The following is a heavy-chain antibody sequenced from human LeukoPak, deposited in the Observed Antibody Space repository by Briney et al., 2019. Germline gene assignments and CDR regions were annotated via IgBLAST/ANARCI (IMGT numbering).Heavy chain of an antibody. CDR3: AGFRYSSGWKGPFDY. J-gene: IGHJ4*02. Sequence: SETLSLTCTVSGGSISSYYWSWIRQPPGKGLEWIGYIYYSGSTNYNPSLKSRVTISVDTSKNQFSLKLSSVTAADTAVYYCAGFRYSSGWKGPFDYWGQGTLVTVSS. V-gene: IGHV4-59*01. CDR1: GGSISSYY. D-gene: IGHD6-19*01. CDR2: IYYSGST.